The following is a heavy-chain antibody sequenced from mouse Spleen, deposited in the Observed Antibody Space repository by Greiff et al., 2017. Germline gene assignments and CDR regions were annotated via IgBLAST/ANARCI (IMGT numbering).Heavy chain of an antibody. CDR2: FYPGSGSI. D-gene: IGHD2-1*01. CDR1: GYTFTEYT. J-gene: IGHJ4*01. Sequence: VQLQQSGAELVKPGASVKLSCKASGYTFTEYTIHWVKQRSGQGLEWIGWFYPGSGSIKYNEKFKDKATLTADKSSSTVYMELSRLTSEDSAVYFCARHEGTGFSYGNYEGAMDYWGQGTSVTVSS. V-gene: IGHV1-62-2*01. CDR3: ARHEGTGFSYGNYEGAMDY.